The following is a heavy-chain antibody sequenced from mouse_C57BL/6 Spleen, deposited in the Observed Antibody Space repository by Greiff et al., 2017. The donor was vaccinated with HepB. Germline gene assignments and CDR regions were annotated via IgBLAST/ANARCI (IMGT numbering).Heavy chain of an antibody. Sequence: LQESGPGLVKPSQSLSLTCSVTGYSITSGYYWNWIRQFPGNKLEWMGYISYDGSNNYNPSLKNRISITRDTSKNQFFLKLNSVTTEDTATYDCARGGSGYGYAMDYWGQGTSVTVSS. J-gene: IGHJ4*01. CDR2: ISYDGSN. V-gene: IGHV3-6*01. CDR1: GYSITSGYY. D-gene: IGHD3-2*02. CDR3: ARGGSGYGYAMDY.